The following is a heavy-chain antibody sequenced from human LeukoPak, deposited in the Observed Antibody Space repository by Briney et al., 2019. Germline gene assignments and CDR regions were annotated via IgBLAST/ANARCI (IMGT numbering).Heavy chain of an antibody. V-gene: IGHV3-23*01. J-gene: IGHJ6*02. CDR1: GFTFSSYA. CDR3: AKDSPNPEPYDFWSGYYKNYYYYGMDV. CDR2: ISGSGGST. Sequence: PGGSLRLSCAASGFTFSSYAMSWVRQAPGKGLEWVSAISGSGGSTYYADSVKGRFTISRDNSKNTLYLQMNSLRAEDTAVYYCAKDSPNPEPYDFWSGYYKNYYYYGMDVWGQGTTVTVSS. D-gene: IGHD3-3*01.